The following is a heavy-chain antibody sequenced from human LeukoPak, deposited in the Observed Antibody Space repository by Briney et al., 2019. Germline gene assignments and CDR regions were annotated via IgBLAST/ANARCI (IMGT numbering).Heavy chain of an antibody. Sequence: GESLKISRKGAGYTFTSYWIGWVRQLPGKGLECMGIIYPGDSDTIYSPSFQGQVTISVDKSISTAYLQWSSLKASDTAMYYCARRDGTNFDYWGQGTLVTVSS. CDR1: GYTFTSYW. CDR2: IYPGDSDT. J-gene: IGHJ4*02. V-gene: IGHV5-51*01. D-gene: IGHD1-26*01. CDR3: ARRDGTNFDY.